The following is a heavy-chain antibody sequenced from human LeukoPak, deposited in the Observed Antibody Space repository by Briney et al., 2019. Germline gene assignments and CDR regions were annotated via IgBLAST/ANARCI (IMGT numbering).Heavy chain of an antibody. J-gene: IGHJ3*02. D-gene: IGHD6-13*01. Sequence: PSETLSLTCTVSGDSMSNYYWSWIRQPPGKGLEWIGYLYDSGSTYYSPFLESRVTISLDTSKNQFSLKVTSVTAADTAVYYCARHGGSWTFDIWGQGTMVSVSS. V-gene: IGHV4-59*01. CDR1: GDSMSNYY. CDR2: LYDSGST. CDR3: ARHGGSWTFDI.